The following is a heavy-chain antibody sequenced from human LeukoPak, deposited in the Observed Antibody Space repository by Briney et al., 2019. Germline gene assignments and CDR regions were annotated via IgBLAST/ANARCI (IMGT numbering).Heavy chain of an antibody. Sequence: GGSLRLSCAASGFTFSSYAMSWVRQAPGKGLEWVSAISGSGGSTYYADSVKGRFTISRDNSKNTLYLQMNSLRAEDTAGYYCAKDTPPAVAGTWRWFDPWGQGTLVTVSS. D-gene: IGHD6-19*01. J-gene: IGHJ5*02. CDR2: ISGSGGST. V-gene: IGHV3-23*01. CDR3: AKDTPPAVAGTWRWFDP. CDR1: GFTFSSYA.